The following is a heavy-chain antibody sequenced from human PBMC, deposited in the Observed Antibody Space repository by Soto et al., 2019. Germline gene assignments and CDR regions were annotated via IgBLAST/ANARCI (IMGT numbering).Heavy chain of an antibody. D-gene: IGHD5-18*01. CDR3: ACDRGYSHDNGMDV. V-gene: IGHV1-69*13. CDR2: IIPIFGTA. Sequence: SVKVSCKASGGTFSSYAISWVRQAPGQGLEWMGGIIPIFGTANYAQKFQGRVTITADESTSTAYMELSSLRSEDTAVYYCACDRGYSHDNGMDVCGQGTTVTVSS. CDR1: GGTFSSYA. J-gene: IGHJ6*02.